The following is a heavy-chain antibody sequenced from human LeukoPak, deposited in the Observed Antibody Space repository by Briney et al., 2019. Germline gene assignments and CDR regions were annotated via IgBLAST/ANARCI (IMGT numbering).Heavy chain of an antibody. D-gene: IGHD2-15*01. CDR1: RFTFTTYA. Sequence: PGGSLRLSRVASRFTFTTYAMAWVRQAPGKKLECVAVITGGGTNTYHADSVKGRFTISRGNSKNTLSLQMNSLRVEDTAKYYCAKGTLESCSGSRCYPFDYWGQGTLVTVSS. V-gene: IGHV3-23*01. CDR3: AKGTLESCSGSRCYPFDY. J-gene: IGHJ4*02. CDR2: ITGGGTNT.